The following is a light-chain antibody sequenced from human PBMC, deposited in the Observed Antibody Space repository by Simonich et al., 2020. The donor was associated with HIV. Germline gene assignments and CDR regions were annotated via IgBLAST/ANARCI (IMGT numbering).Light chain of an antibody. CDR1: QSVSSN. J-gene: IGKJ1*01. V-gene: IGKV3-15*01. Sequence: EIVMTQSPATLSVSPGERATLSCWASQSVSSNLAWYQQKPGQAPRLLIYGASTRATGIPARFSGSGSWTEFTLTISSLQSEDFAVYYCQQYNDWPETFGQGTKVEIK. CDR3: QQYNDWPET. CDR2: GAS.